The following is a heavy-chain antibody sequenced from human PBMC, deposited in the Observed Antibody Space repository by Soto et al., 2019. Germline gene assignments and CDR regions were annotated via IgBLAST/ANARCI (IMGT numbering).Heavy chain of an antibody. D-gene: IGHD2-15*01. Sequence: SGPTLVNPTQTLTLTCTFSGFSLSTSKLGVGWIRQPPGKALEWPALIYWDDDKCYSPFLKNRLTITKDTSKNQVVLRMTNMDPVDTATYYCARSEYSVFDFWGQGTLVTVSS. CDR1: GFSLSTSKLG. J-gene: IGHJ4*01. CDR3: ARSEYSVFDF. CDR2: IYWDDDK. V-gene: IGHV2-5*02.